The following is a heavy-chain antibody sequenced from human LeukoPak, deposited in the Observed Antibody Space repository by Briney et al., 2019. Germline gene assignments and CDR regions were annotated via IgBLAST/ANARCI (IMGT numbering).Heavy chain of an antibody. D-gene: IGHD2-15*01. CDR3: ARGRYCSGNRCSFFDY. Sequence: GGSLRLSCAVSGFNAYDNYMSWVRQAPGKGLEWVANIKQDGGEKYYVDSVKGRFTISRDNAKNSLYLQMNSLRAEDTAVYYCARGRYCSGNRCSFFDYWGQGTLVTVSS. V-gene: IGHV3-7*01. CDR1: GFNAYDNY. J-gene: IGHJ4*02. CDR2: IKQDGGEK.